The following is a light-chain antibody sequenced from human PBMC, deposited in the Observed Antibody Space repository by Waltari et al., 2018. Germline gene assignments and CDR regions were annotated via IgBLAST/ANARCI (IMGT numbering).Light chain of an antibody. V-gene: IGLV2-23*02. CDR1: SSDVGSYYL. CDR3: CSYAGNCTVV. CDR2: EVN. Sequence: QSALTQPASVSGSPGQSITLSCTATSSDVGSYYLVSWYQQHPGKAPKLMIYEVNKRPSGVSHRFSGSRSGNTASLTISGLQAEDEADYHCCSYAGNCTVVFGGGTKLTVL. J-gene: IGLJ2*01.